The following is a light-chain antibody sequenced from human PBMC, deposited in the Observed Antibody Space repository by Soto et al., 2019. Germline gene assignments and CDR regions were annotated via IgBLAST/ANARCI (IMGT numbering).Light chain of an antibody. CDR1: QRVTSW. Sequence: DIQLTQSPSTLSASVGDRVTITCRASQRVTSWLAWYQQKPGKAPKLLIHDASTLQSGVPSRFSGSGSGTEFTLTISSLQPDDFATYYCQQYDDYWTFGQGTKVEIK. V-gene: IGKV1-5*01. J-gene: IGKJ1*01. CDR2: DAS. CDR3: QQYDDYWT.